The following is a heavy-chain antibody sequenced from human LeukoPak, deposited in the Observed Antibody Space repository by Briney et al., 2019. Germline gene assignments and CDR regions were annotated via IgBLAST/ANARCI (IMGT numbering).Heavy chain of an antibody. J-gene: IGHJ3*02. CDR2: ISWNSGSI. D-gene: IGHD5-18*01. Sequence: SLRLSCAASGVTFVDYGTHWVRQAPGKGLEWVAGISWNSGSIGYADSVKGRFTISRDNAKNSLYLQMNSLRAEDTALYYCAKDRYSYGEGAFDIWGQGTMVTVSS. CDR1: GVTFVDYG. V-gene: IGHV3-9*01. CDR3: AKDRYSYGEGAFDI.